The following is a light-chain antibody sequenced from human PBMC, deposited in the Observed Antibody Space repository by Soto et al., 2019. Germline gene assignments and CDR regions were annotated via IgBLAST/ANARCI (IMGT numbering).Light chain of an antibody. Sequence: DIQMTQSPSTLSASVGDRVTITCRASQSISSWLAWYQQKPGKAPNLLIYKASSLESGVPSRFSGSGSGTEFTLTISNLQPDDFATYYCQQYNSYTFGGGTKVEIK. V-gene: IGKV1-5*03. CDR3: QQYNSYT. CDR2: KAS. J-gene: IGKJ4*01. CDR1: QSISSW.